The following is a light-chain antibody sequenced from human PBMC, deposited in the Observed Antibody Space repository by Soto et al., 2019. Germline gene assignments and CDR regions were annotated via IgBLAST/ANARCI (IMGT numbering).Light chain of an antibody. Sequence: DIQMTQSPSSLCASVGDRVTITCRASQGINHYLAWFQQKPGKVPKLLIYATSTLQSGVPSRFSGSGSGTDFTLTISSLEPEDFAVYYCQQRSNWPLFGGGTTGDIK. J-gene: IGKJ4*01. CDR1: QGINHY. CDR2: ATS. V-gene: IGKV1-27*01. CDR3: QQRSNWPL.